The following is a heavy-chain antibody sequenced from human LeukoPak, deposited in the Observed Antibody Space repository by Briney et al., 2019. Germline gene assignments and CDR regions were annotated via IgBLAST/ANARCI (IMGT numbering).Heavy chain of an antibody. Sequence: ASVKVSCKASGYTFTSYYMHWVRQAPGQGLEWMGIINPSGGSTSYAQKFQGRVTMTRDMSTSTVYMELSGLRSEDTAVYYCARGELWFGELSSNSYMDVWGKGTTVTISS. J-gene: IGHJ6*03. D-gene: IGHD3-10*01. V-gene: IGHV1-46*01. CDR2: INPSGGST. CDR1: GYTFTSYY. CDR3: ARGELWFGELSSNSYMDV.